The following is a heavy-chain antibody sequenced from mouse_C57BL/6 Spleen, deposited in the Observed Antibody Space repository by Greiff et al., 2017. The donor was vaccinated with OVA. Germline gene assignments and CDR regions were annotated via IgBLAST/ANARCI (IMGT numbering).Heavy chain of an antibody. Sequence: VQLQQSGAELVKPGASVKLSCKASGYTFTESTIHWVKQRSGQGLAWIGWFYPGSGSIQSNEKFKDQATLTADKSSSTVSMDLSRLTSEDSEVYFCERHGYGNYEGDYYAMDYWGKGTSVTVSS. J-gene: IGHJ4*01. D-gene: IGHD2-1*01. CDR1: GYTFTEST. V-gene: IGHV1-62-2*01. CDR2: FYPGSGSI. CDR3: ERHGYGNYEGDYYAMDY.